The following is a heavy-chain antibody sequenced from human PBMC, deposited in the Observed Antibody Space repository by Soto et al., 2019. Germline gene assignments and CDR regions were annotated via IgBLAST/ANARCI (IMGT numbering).Heavy chain of an antibody. CDR2: IAHDGSEK. D-gene: IGHD7-27*01. Sequence: GGSLRLSCAVSGFTFSSYWMSWVRQAPGRGLEWVATIAHDGSEKFYVDSVKGRFTISRDNTKNSLYLQMNSLRAEDTAVYYCARESNAHFDYWGQGTMVPVSS. V-gene: IGHV3-7*01. CDR1: GFTFSSYW. CDR3: ARESNAHFDY. J-gene: IGHJ4*02.